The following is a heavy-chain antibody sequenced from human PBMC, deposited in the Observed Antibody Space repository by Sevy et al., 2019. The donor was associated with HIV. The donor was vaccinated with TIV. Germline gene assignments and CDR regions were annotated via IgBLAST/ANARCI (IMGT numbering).Heavy chain of an antibody. CDR2: VFHTGDS. D-gene: IGHD2-21*01. J-gene: IGHJ3*02. V-gene: IGHV4-59*07. CDR3: ARSRAHPRDSDDGFAT. CDR1: GGSITSYY. Sequence: SDTLSLTCTVSGGSITSYYWNWIRQRPGKGLEWIGHVFHTGDSNYNPSLKSRITISLATSKNQFSLNLSSLIAADTATYYCARSRAHPRDSDDGFATWGRGTMVTVSS.